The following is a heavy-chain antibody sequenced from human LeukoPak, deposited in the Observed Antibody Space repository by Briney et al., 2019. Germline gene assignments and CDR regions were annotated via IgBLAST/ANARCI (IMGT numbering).Heavy chain of an antibody. J-gene: IGHJ6*02. CDR1: GYTFTGDY. D-gene: IGHD5-12*01. Sequence: ASVKGSCKASGYTFTGDYMHWVRQAPGQGLEWMGWINPNSGGTNYAQKLQGRVTMTTDTSTRTAYMELRRLRSDDTAVYYCAREGRGGYNSYYYYYGMDVWGQGTTVTVSS. V-gene: IGHV1-2*02. CDR2: INPNSGGT. CDR3: AREGRGGYNSYYYYYGMDV.